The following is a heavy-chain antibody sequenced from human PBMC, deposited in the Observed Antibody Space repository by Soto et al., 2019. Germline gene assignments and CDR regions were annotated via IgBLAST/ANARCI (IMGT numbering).Heavy chain of an antibody. CDR1: GLTFGPYP. V-gene: IGHV3-23*01. CDR3: AKRYYFDY. J-gene: IGHJ4*02. Sequence: EVQLLESGGGLVQPGGSLSPSWGASGLTFGPYPLSWSRRAPGKGLEWVSTLSASGENTYYADSVKGRFTISRDNSRNTLYLQMNSLRAEDTAVYYCAKRYYFDYWGQGTLVTVSS. CDR2: LSASGENT.